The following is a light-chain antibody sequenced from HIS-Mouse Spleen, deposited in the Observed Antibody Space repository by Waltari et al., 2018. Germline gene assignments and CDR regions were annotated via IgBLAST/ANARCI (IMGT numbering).Light chain of an antibody. Sequence: QSALTQPPSASGSPGQSVTISCTGTSSDVGGYHYVPWYQQPPGKAPKLMIYEVSKRPSGVPDRFSGSKSGNTASLTVSGLQAEDEADYYCSSYAGSNNVVFGGGTKLTVL. CDR1: SSDVGGYHY. CDR2: EVS. V-gene: IGLV2-8*01. J-gene: IGLJ2*01. CDR3: SSYAGSNNVV.